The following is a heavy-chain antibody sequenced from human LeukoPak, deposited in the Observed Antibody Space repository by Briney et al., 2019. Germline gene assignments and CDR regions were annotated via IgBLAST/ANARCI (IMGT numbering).Heavy chain of an antibody. CDR2: ISGSGGST. CDR3: AKYRRDWLLYYYFDY. CDR1: GFTFSSYA. V-gene: IGHV3-23*01. J-gene: IGHJ4*02. D-gene: IGHD3-9*01. Sequence: PGGSLRLSCAASGFTFSSYAMSWVRQAPGKGLEWVSAISGSGGSTYYADSVKGRFTISRDNSKNTLYLQMNSPRAEDTAVYYCAKYRRDWLLYYYFDYWGQGTLVTVSS.